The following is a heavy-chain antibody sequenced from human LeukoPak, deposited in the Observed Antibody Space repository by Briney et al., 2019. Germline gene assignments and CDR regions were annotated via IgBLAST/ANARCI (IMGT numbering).Heavy chain of an antibody. CDR1: GGSISSSSYY. CDR2: IYYSGST. J-gene: IGHJ4*02. D-gene: IGHD3-3*01. V-gene: IGHV4-39*01. CDR3: ARGSYIISSGYYRPFDN. Sequence: SETLSLTCTVSGGSISSSSYYWGWIRQPPGKGLEWIGSIYYSGSTYYNPSLKSRVTISVDTSKNQFSLRLSSVTAADTATYFCARGSYIISSGYYRPFDNWGQGIRVIVSS.